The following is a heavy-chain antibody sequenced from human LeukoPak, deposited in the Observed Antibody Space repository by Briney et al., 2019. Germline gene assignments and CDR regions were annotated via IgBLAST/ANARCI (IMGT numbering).Heavy chain of an antibody. D-gene: IGHD3-10*01. Sequence: TSETLSLTCTVSGASISRFHWSWIRQPAGKGLEWIGRIYNSGSTNYNPSLKSRVTISVDTSKNQFSLKLSSVTAADTAVYYCAREGDGSGSYDYWGQGTLVTVSS. CDR1: GASISRFH. V-gene: IGHV4-4*07. J-gene: IGHJ4*02. CDR3: AREGDGSGSYDY. CDR2: IYNSGST.